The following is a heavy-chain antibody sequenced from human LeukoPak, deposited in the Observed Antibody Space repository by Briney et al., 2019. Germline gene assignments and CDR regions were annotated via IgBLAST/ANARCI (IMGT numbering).Heavy chain of an antibody. J-gene: IGHJ2*01. V-gene: IGHV1-69*05. CDR1: GGTSSCYA. Sequence: ASVKGSCKASGGTSSCYAISWVRQAPGQGLEWMGGIIPIFGTANYAQKFQGRVTITTDESTSTAYMELSSLRSEDTAVYYCARVPNPYYYDSSGYRDDWYFDLWGRGTLVTVSS. D-gene: IGHD3-22*01. CDR2: IIPIFGTA. CDR3: ARVPNPYYYDSSGYRDDWYFDL.